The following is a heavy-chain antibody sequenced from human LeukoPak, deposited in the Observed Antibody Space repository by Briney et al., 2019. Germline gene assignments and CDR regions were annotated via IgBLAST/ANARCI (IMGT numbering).Heavy chain of an antibody. V-gene: IGHV4-34*01. CDR2: INQSGST. J-gene: IGHJ4*02. CDR3: AREKSAVTASFDY. CDR1: GGSFSNYY. Sequence: PSETLSLTCAVYGGSFSNYYWSWIRQPPGKGLEWIGEINQSGSTNYNPSLKSRVTISLDASKQQFSLKVTSVTAADTAVYYCAREKSAVTASFDYWGQGDLVTVSS. D-gene: IGHD4-17*01.